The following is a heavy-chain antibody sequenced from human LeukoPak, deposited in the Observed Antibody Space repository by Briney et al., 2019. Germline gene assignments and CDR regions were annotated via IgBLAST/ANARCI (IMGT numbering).Heavy chain of an antibody. CDR2: IKQDGSEK. Sequence: GGPLRLSCAASGFTFSSYWMSWVRQAPGKGLEWVAKIKQDGSEKYYVDSVKGRFTISRDNAKNSLYLQMNSLRAEDTAVYYCARERITMIVVDYWGQGTLVTVSS. CDR3: ARERITMIVVDY. CDR1: GFTFSSYW. D-gene: IGHD3-22*01. V-gene: IGHV3-7*04. J-gene: IGHJ4*02.